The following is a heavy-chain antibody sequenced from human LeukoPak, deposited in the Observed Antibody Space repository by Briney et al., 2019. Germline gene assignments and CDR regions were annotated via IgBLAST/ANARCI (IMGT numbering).Heavy chain of an antibody. J-gene: IGHJ4*02. CDR2: IYYSGST. D-gene: IGHD3-22*01. V-gene: IGHV4-59*01. CDR3: ARRTYFYDSSGYYFDY. Sequence: PSETLSLTCTVSGGSISSYYWSWIRQPPGKGLECIGYIYYSGSTNYNPPLKSRVTISVDTSKNQFSLKLSSVTAADTAVYYCARRTYFYDSSGYYFDYWGQGTLVTVSS. CDR1: GGSISSYY.